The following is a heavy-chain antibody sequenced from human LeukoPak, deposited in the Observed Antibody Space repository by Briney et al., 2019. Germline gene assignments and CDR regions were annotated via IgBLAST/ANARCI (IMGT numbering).Heavy chain of an antibody. V-gene: IGHV3-23*01. D-gene: IGHD6-19*01. CDR3: AKLKQWQPQRYFFEY. Sequence: GGSLRLSCAVSGFTFSSYAMSWVRQAPGKGLEWVSTISGTSTNSYADAVKGRVTISRDNSKNTLYLQMNSLRAEDTAVYYCAKLKQWQPQRYFFEYWGQGALVTVA. CDR2: ISGTSTN. J-gene: IGHJ4*02. CDR1: GFTFSSYA.